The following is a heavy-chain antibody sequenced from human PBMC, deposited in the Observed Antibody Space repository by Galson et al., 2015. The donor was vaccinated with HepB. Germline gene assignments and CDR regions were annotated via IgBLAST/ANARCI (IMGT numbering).Heavy chain of an antibody. Sequence: SVKVSCKASGYSFTGDYIHWVRQAPGLGLEWRGWSNPKSGGTKLAQNFQGRVTMTRDTSINTAYLALSRLRSDDTAVYYCVREGSSGWYYFDNWGQGTLITVSP. CDR2: SNPKSGGT. D-gene: IGHD6-19*01. CDR3: VREGSSGWYYFDN. V-gene: IGHV1-2*02. CDR1: GYSFTGDY. J-gene: IGHJ4*02.